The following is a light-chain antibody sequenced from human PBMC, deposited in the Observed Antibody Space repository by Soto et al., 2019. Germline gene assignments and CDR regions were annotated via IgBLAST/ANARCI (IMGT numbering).Light chain of an antibody. CDR3: QQYVNSPVT. Sequence: EVVMTQSPGTLSLSPGESATLSCRASQSVSSSYLAWYQQKPGQAPRLLIYVASSRATGVPDRFSGSGSGTDFTLTISSLEPEDFAVYYCQQYVNSPVTFGQGTKVEIK. V-gene: IGKV3-20*01. CDR1: QSVSSSY. CDR2: VAS. J-gene: IGKJ1*01.